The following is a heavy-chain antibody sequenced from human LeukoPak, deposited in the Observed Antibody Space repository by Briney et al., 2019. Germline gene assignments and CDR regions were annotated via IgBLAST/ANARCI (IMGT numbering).Heavy chain of an antibody. Sequence: GESLKISCKGSGYSFTRYWIGWVRQMPGKGLGWMGIIYPRDSDTRYSPSFQGQVTISADKSINTAYLQWSSLKASDTAMYYCTRLDCSTSCYPRDAFDIWGQGTMVTVS. CDR1: GYSFTRYW. V-gene: IGHV5-51*01. D-gene: IGHD2-2*01. CDR2: IYPRDSDT. J-gene: IGHJ3*02. CDR3: TRLDCSTSCYPRDAFDI.